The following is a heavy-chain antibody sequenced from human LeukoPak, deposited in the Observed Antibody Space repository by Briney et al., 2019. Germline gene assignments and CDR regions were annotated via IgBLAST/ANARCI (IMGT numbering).Heavy chain of an antibody. V-gene: IGHV3-48*03. D-gene: IGHD2-21*02. Sequence: PGGSLRLSCAASGFTFSSYEMNWVRQAPGKGLEWGSYISSSGSTIYYADSVKGRFTISRDNAKNSLYLQMNSLRAEDTAVYYCARDPTYCGGDCPTRWGQGTMVTVSS. J-gene: IGHJ3*01. CDR2: ISSSGSTI. CDR1: GFTFSSYE. CDR3: ARDPTYCGGDCPTR.